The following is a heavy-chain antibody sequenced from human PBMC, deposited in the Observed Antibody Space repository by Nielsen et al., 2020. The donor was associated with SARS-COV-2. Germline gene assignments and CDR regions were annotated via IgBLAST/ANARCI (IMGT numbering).Heavy chain of an antibody. D-gene: IGHD3-3*01. V-gene: IGHV3-48*04. CDR2: ISSSGSTI. J-gene: IGHJ4*02. Sequence: GESLKISCAASGFTFSDSSMNWVRQAPGKGLEWVSYISSSGSTIYYADSVKGRFTISRDNAKNSLYLQMNSLRAEDTAVYYCARGRELRFLEWSFDYWGQGTLVTVSS. CDR3: ARGRELRFLEWSFDY. CDR1: GFTFSDSS.